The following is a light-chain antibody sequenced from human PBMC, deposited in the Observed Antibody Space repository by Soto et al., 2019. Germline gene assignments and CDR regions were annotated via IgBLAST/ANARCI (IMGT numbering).Light chain of an antibody. CDR2: GAS. J-gene: IGKJ1*01. CDR3: QQYGSSPWT. CDR1: QSVSSSY. V-gene: IGKV3-20*01. Sequence: EIVLTQSPGTLSLSPGERATLSCRASQSVSSSYLAWYQQKPGQAPRLVIYGASNRATGIPGRFSGSGSGTDFTLTISRLEPEDFAVYYCQQYGSSPWTFDQGTKVEIK.